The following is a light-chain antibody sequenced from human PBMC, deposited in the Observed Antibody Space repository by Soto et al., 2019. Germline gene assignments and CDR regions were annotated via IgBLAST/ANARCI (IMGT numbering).Light chain of an antibody. CDR2: GAS. V-gene: IGKV3-20*01. J-gene: IGKJ5*01. CDR3: QHFGGSLPVT. CDR1: QSVSNNY. Sequence: IVLTHAPGTLSLSPSSRAILSFKSGQSVSNNYLAWYQQTPGQAPRLLIYGASNRATGIPDRFSGSGSGTDFTLTISRLEPEDFAVYYCQHFGGSLPVTFGQGTRLEIK.